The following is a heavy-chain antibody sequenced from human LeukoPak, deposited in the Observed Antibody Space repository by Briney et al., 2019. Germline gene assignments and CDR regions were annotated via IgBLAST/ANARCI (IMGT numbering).Heavy chain of an antibody. CDR1: GFTFSTYG. CDR2: ISDNGGST. V-gene: IGHV3-64*02. D-gene: IGHD6-13*01. Sequence: GGSLRLSCEASGFTFSTYGMHWVRQAPGKGLEDVSAISDNGGSTYYADSVKGRFTISRDNSKNTLYLQMGSLRAEDMAVYYCARGVEQHLVRIGFDIWGRGTMVTVSS. CDR3: ARGVEQHLVRIGFDI. J-gene: IGHJ3*02.